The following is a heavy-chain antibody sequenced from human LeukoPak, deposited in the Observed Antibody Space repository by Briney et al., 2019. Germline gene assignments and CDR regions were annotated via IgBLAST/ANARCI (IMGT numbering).Heavy chain of an antibody. J-gene: IGHJ3*02. CDR3: ARDKMVYAYDAFDI. CDR1: GFTFSSYA. V-gene: IGHV3-30-3*01. CDR2: ISYDGSNK. Sequence: PGRSLRLSCAASGFTFSSYAMHWVRQAPGKGLEWVAVISYDGSNKYYADSVKGRFTISRDNSKNTLYLQMNSLRAEDTAVYYCARDKMVYAYDAFDIWGQGTMVTVSS. D-gene: IGHD2-8*01.